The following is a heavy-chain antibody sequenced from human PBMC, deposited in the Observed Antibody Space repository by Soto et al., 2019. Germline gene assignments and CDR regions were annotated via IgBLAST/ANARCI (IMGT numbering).Heavy chain of an antibody. CDR2: VSHDGSLY. CDR1: GFTFSSCA. J-gene: IGHJ4*02. Sequence: GGSLRLSCAASGFTFSSCAMHWVCQVPGKGLEWLAVVSHDGSLYPYADSVKGRFSISRDNSRKTLYLQMNSLRPEDTAVYYCVKDRSDTWSFDYWGQGTLVTVSS. V-gene: IGHV3-30*18. CDR3: VKDRSDTWSFDY. D-gene: IGHD2-8*02.